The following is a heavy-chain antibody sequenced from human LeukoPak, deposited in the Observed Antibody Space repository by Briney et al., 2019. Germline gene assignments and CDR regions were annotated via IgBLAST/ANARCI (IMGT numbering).Heavy chain of an antibody. CDR2: ISTSGYII. Sequence: GGSLRLSCAASGFTFSDYYMSWTRQAPGKGLEWVSYISTSGYIIYYADSVKGRFIISRDNAKNSLYLQMNSLRAEDTAVYYCARFEEIRAFDFWGQGTMVTVSS. CDR3: ARFEEIRAFDF. CDR1: GFTFSDYY. D-gene: IGHD3-9*01. V-gene: IGHV3-11*04. J-gene: IGHJ3*01.